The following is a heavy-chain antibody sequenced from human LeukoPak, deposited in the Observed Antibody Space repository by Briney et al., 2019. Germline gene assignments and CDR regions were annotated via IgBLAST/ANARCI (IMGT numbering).Heavy chain of an antibody. CDR3: ARGTGAKRYYFDL. V-gene: IGHV3-33*01. CDR1: GFDLSNYG. CDR2: LWYDGTNR. J-gene: IGHJ4*02. Sequence: GGSLRLSCETSGFDLSNYGMHWVRRAPGKGLEWVTVLWYDGTNRYSSDSVKGRISISRDTSESTVSLQINNVTVEDTAIYYCARGTGAKRYYFDLWGQGVLVTVSS.